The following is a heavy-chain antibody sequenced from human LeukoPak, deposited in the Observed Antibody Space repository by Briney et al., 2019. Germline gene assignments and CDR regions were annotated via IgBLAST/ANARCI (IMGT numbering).Heavy chain of an antibody. CDR1: GYTFTSYD. Sequence: SVKVSCKASGYTFTSYDINWVRQATGQGLEWMGGIIPIFGTANYAQKFQGRVTITADESTSTAYMELSSLRSEDTAVYYCARVSPGAAAHYYYYYYMDVWGKGTTVTVSS. D-gene: IGHD6-6*01. CDR2: IIPIFGTA. CDR3: ARVSPGAAAHYYYYYYMDV. J-gene: IGHJ6*03. V-gene: IGHV1-69*13.